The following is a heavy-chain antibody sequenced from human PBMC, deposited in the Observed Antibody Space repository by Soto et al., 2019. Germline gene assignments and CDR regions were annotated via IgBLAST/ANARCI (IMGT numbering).Heavy chain of an antibody. V-gene: IGHV3-23*01. D-gene: IGHD6-6*01. CDR2: ISGSGGST. CDR3: AKDLLDRIAASPYYFDY. J-gene: IGHJ4*02. Sequence: EVQLLESGGGLVQPGGSLRLSCAASGFTFSSYAMSWVRQAPGKGLEWVSAISGSGGSTYYSDSVKGRFTISRDNSKNAVYLQMNSLRAEDTAVYYCAKDLLDRIAASPYYFDYCGQGTLVTVSS. CDR1: GFTFSSYA.